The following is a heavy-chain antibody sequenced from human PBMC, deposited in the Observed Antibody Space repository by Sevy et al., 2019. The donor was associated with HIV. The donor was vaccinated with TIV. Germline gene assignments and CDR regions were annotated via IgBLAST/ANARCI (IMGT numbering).Heavy chain of an antibody. Sequence: ASVKVSCRASGYTFRSYGISWVRRAPGQGLEWMGWISPYTGDTDFAQKVQGRISMTSDTSTSTAYMELRSRRSDDTAVYYCARDKPQGVVVLPGAMWGGVDYWGQGTLVTVSS. J-gene: IGHJ4*02. V-gene: IGHV1-18*01. CDR3: ARDKPQGVVVLPGAMWGGVDY. D-gene: IGHD2-2*01. CDR1: GYTFRSYG. CDR2: ISPYTGDT.